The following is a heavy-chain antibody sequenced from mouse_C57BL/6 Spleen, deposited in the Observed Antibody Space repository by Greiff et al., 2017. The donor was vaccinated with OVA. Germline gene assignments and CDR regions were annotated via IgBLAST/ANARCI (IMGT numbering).Heavy chain of an antibody. V-gene: IGHV1-62-2*01. Sequence: QVQLKASGAELVKPGASVKLSCKASGYTFTEYTIHWVKQRSGQGLEWIGWFYPGSGSIKYNEKFKDKATLTADKSSSTVYMELSRLTSEDSAVYFWARHEELRRGGNYFDYWGQGTTLTVSS. CDR3: ARHEELRRGGNYFDY. CDR1: GYTFTEYT. CDR2: FYPGSGSI. J-gene: IGHJ2*01. D-gene: IGHD2-12*01.